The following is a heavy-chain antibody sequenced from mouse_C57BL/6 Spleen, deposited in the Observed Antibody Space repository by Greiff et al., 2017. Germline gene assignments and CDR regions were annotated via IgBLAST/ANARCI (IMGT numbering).Heavy chain of an antibody. CDR2: IYPGDGDT. Sequence: VQRVESGAELVKPGASVKISCKASGYAFSSYWMNWVKQRPGKGLEWIGQIYPGDGDTNYNGKFKGKATLTADKSSSTAYMQLSSLTSEDSAVYFCARYQARYAMDYWGQGTSVTVSS. CDR3: ARYQARYAMDY. V-gene: IGHV1-80*01. D-gene: IGHD3-2*02. CDR1: GYAFSSYW. J-gene: IGHJ4*01.